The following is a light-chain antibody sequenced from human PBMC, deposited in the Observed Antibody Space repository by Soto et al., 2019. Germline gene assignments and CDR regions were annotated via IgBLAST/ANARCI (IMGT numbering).Light chain of an antibody. V-gene: IGKV3-20*01. CDR2: GAS. Sequence: EIVLTQSPATLSSSPGERATLSCRASQSVRNNYLAWYHQKPGQAPRLLIYGASNRATGIPDRFSGRGSGTDFTLTISRLEPEDFAVYFCQQYGSSPWTFGLGTKVDIK. J-gene: IGKJ1*01. CDR1: QSVRNNY. CDR3: QQYGSSPWT.